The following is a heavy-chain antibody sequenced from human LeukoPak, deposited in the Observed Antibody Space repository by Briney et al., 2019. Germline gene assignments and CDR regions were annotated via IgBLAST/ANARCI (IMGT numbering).Heavy chain of an antibody. V-gene: IGHV3-48*03. Sequence: GGSLRLSCAASGFTFSSYEMNWVRQAPGKGLEWVSYISSSDGSTIYYADSVKGRFTISRDNAKSSLCLQMDSLRAEDTAVYYCARDRYALYYWGQGALVTVSS. J-gene: IGHJ4*02. CDR3: ARDRYALYY. CDR1: GFTFSSYE. D-gene: IGHD2-2*01. CDR2: ISSSDGSTI.